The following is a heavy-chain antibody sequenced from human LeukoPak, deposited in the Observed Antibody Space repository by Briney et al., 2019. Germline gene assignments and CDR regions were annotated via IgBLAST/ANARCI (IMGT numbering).Heavy chain of an antibody. CDR2: IIPIFGTA. J-gene: IGHJ4*02. V-gene: IGHV1-69*06. CDR1: GGTFSSYA. CDR3: ARGGDYSSGPAIDY. D-gene: IGHD6-19*01. Sequence: ASVKVSCRASGGTFSSYAISWVRQAPGQGLEWMGGIIPIFGTANYAQKFQGRVTITADKSTSTAYMELSSLRSEDTAVYYCARGGDYSSGPAIDYRGQGTLVTVSS.